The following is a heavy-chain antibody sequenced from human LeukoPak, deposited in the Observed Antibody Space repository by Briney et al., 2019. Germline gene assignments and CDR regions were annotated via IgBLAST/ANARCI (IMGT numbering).Heavy chain of an antibody. V-gene: IGHV3-66*01. CDR1: GFTVSSNY. Sequence: PGGSLRLSCAASGFTVSSNYMSWVRQAPGKGLEWVSLIYSGGSTYYADSVKGRFTISRDNSKNTLYLQMNSLRAEDTAVYYCARVIGSSYYYDSSGYYSYYYYGMDVWGQGTTVTVSS. D-gene: IGHD3-22*01. J-gene: IGHJ6*02. CDR2: IYSGGST. CDR3: ARVIGSSYYYDSSGYYSYYYYGMDV.